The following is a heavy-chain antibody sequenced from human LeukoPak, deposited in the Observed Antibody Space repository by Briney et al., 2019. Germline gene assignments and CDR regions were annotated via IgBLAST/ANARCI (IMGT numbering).Heavy chain of an antibody. J-gene: IGHJ4*02. Sequence: ASVKVSCEASVYTFTDYHIHCVRQTPRQGLEGMGGIGPNRGGTHYAQRPQGRVSITRDTSISTAYLVLSRVAYRNTAPYYCVRANTLMTTVVTVFDSWGQGTLVTVS. D-gene: IGHD4-23*01. CDR2: IGPNRGGT. CDR3: VRANTLMTTVVTVFDS. CDR1: VYTFTDYH. V-gene: IGHV1-2*02.